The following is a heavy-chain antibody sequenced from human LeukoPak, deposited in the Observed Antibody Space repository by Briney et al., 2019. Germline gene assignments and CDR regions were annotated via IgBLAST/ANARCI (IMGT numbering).Heavy chain of an antibody. CDR3: ARVDYVWGVAGN. Sequence: SQTLSLTCTVSGGSISSGSYYWSWIRQPAGKGLEWIGRIYTSGSTNYNPSLKSRVTISVDTSKNQCSLKLSSVTAADTAVYYCARVDYVWGVAGNWGQGTLVTVSS. CDR2: IYTSGST. J-gene: IGHJ4*02. D-gene: IGHD3-10*02. V-gene: IGHV4-61*02. CDR1: GGSISSGSYY.